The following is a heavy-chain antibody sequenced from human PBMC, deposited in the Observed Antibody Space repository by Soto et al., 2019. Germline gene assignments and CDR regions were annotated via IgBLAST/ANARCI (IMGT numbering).Heavy chain of an antibody. CDR3: AVHLGQNYYTMDV. J-gene: IGHJ6*02. CDR1: GFTFSNFV. Sequence: GSLRLSCAASGFTFSNFVMSWVRHIPGKGLHWVSGITGSGGRAYYADSVKGRFTISRDNSRNTLYLQLSRLGAEDTAMYHCAVHLGQNYYTMDVGPRDHGHRLL. V-gene: IGHV3-23*01. CDR2: ITGSGGRA.